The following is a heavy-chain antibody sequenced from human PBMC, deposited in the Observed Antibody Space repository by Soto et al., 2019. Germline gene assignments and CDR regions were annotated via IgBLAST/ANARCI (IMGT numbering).Heavy chain of an antibody. CDR1: GFTFSSYA. D-gene: IGHD3-22*01. CDR2: ISYDGSNK. Sequence: VQLVESGGGVVQPGRSLRLSCAASGFTFSSYAMHWVRQAPGKGLEWVAVISYDGSNKYYADSVKGRFTISRDNSKNTLYLQMNSLRAEDTAVYYCARGRYYYDSSGYYPDYFDYWGQGTLVTVSS. CDR3: ARGRYYYDSSGYYPDYFDY. J-gene: IGHJ4*02. V-gene: IGHV3-30-3*01.